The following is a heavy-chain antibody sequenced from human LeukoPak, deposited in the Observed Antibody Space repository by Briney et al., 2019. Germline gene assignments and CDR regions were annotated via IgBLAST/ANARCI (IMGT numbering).Heavy chain of an antibody. CDR1: GFTFSNAW. Sequence: PGGSLRLSCAASGFTFSNAWMSWVRQAPGKGLEWVGRIKSKTDGGTTDYAAPVKGRFTISRDDSKNTLYLQMNSLKTEDTAVYYCTTARKWIQDMDVWGKGTTVTVSS. J-gene: IGHJ6*03. D-gene: IGHD5-18*01. V-gene: IGHV3-15*01. CDR2: IKSKTDGGTT. CDR3: TTARKWIQDMDV.